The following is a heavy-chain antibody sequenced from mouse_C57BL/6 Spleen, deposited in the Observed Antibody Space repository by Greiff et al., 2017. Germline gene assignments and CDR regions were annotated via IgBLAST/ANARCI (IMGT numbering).Heavy chain of an antibody. CDR1: GYTFTSYT. D-gene: IGHD1-1*02. J-gene: IGHJ2*01. V-gene: IGHV1-4*01. Sequence: QVQLQQSGAELARPGASVKMSCKASGYTFTSYTMHWVKQRPGQGLEWIGYINPSSGYTNYNQKFKGKATLTVDKSSSTAYMQLSSLTSEDSAVYYCAICGTYYFDYWGQGTTLTVSS. CDR3: AICGTYYFDY. CDR2: INPSSGYT.